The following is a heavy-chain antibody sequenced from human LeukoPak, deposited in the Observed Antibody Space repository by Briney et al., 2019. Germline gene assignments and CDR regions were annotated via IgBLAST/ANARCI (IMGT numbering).Heavy chain of an antibody. J-gene: IGHJ3*02. CDR3: ARGKITMVRGAADAFDI. CDR2: INHSGST. Sequence: SETLSLTCAVYGGSFSGYYWSWIRQPPGKGLEWIGEINHSGSTNYNPSLNSRVTISVDTSKNQFSLKLSSVTAADTAVYYCARGKITMVRGAADAFDIWGQGTMVTVSS. D-gene: IGHD3-10*01. CDR1: GGSFSGYY. V-gene: IGHV4-34*01.